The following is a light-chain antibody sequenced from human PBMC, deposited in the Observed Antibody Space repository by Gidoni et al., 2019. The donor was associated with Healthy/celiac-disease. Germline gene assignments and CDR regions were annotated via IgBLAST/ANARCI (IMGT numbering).Light chain of an antibody. CDR3: QQSYSTPA. J-gene: IGKJ5*01. CDR1: QSISSY. V-gene: IGKV1-39*01. Sequence: DIQMTQSPSSLSASVGDRVTITCRASQSISSYLNWYQQKPGKAPKLLIYAASSLQSGVPTRFSGSGSGTDFTLTISSLQHEDFANYYCQQSYSTPAFGQXTRLEIK. CDR2: AAS.